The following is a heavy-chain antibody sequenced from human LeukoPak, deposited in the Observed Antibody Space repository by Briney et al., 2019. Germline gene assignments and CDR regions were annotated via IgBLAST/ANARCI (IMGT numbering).Heavy chain of an antibody. Sequence: ASVKVSCKASGYTFTSYGISWVRQAPGQGLEWMGWISPYNGNTNYAQKLQGRVTMTTDTSTSTAYMELRSLRSDDTAVYYCARIILAHYDFWSGSNWFDPWGQGTLVTVSS. J-gene: IGHJ5*02. CDR3: ARIILAHYDFWSGSNWFDP. D-gene: IGHD3-3*01. V-gene: IGHV1-18*01. CDR2: ISPYNGNT. CDR1: GYTFTSYG.